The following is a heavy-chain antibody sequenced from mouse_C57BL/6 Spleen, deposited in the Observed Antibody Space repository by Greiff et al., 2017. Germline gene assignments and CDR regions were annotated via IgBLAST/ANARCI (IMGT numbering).Heavy chain of an antibody. CDR3: ASSPDYYGSSYAMDY. CDR1: GFSLTSYG. Sequence: VKLVESGPGLVAPSQSLSITCTVSGFSLTSYGVHWVRQPPGKGLEWLVVIWSDGSTTYNSALKSRLSISKDNSKSQVFLKMNSLQTDDPAMYYCASSPDYYGSSYAMDYWGQGTSVTVSS. J-gene: IGHJ4*01. V-gene: IGHV2-6*03. D-gene: IGHD1-1*01. CDR2: IWSDGST.